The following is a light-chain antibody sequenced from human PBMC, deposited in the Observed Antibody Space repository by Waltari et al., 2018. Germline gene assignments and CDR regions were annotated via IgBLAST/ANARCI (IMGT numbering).Light chain of an antibody. Sequence: QSALTQPASVSGSPGQSITITCTGTSRDGGGDNLFPWYQPPPDKAPKLVIYGVTKRPSGVSDRFSGSKSGNTASLTISGLQAEDEADYYCYSYAGSANGVFGGGTTLTVL. J-gene: IGLJ3*02. CDR3: YSYAGSANGV. CDR2: GVT. V-gene: IGLV2-23*02. CDR1: SRDGGGDNL.